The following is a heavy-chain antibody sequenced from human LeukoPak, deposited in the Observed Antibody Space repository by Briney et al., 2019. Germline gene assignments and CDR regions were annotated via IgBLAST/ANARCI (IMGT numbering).Heavy chain of an antibody. D-gene: IGHD3-9*01. Sequence: PSETLSLTCTASGGSISSYYWSWIRQPAGQGLEWIGRIYTSGSTNYNPSLKSRVTMSVDTSKNQFSLKLSSVTAADTAVYSCAKVERNYDILTGYYYYFDYWGQGTLVTVSS. CDR3: AKVERNYDILTGYYYYFDY. CDR2: IYTSGST. V-gene: IGHV4-4*07. CDR1: GGSISSYY. J-gene: IGHJ4*02.